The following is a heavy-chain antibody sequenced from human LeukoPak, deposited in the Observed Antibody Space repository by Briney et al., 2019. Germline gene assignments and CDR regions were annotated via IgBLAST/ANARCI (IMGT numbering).Heavy chain of an antibody. CDR1: GFTFSSYG. Sequence: GGSLRLSCAASGFTFSSYGMHWVRQAPGKGLEWVAFIRYDGSNKYYADSVKGRFTISRDNSKNTLYLQMNSLRAEDTAVYYCAKVFGLATTLRDFDYWGQGTLVTVSS. CDR3: AKVFGLATTLRDFDY. J-gene: IGHJ4*02. V-gene: IGHV3-30*02. D-gene: IGHD4-17*01. CDR2: IRYDGSNK.